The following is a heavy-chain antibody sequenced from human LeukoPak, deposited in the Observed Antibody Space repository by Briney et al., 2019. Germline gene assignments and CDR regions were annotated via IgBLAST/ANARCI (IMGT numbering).Heavy chain of an antibody. Sequence: GGSLRLSCAASGFTFSSYSMNWVRQAPGKGLEWVSSISSSSSYIYYADSVKGRFTISRNNAKNSLYLQMNSLRAEDTAVYYCARAVFYCSGGSYSHADYWGQGTLVTVSS. CDR2: ISSSSSYI. V-gene: IGHV3-21*01. CDR3: ARAVFYCSGGSYSHADY. J-gene: IGHJ4*02. D-gene: IGHD2-15*01. CDR1: GFTFSSYS.